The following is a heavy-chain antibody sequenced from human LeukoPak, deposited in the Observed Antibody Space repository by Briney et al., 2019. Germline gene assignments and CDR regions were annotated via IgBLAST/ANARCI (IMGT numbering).Heavy chain of an antibody. J-gene: IGHJ4*02. Sequence: GASVKVSCKASGGTFSSYAISWVRQAPGQGLEWMGGIIPIFGTANYAQKFQGRVTITADKSTSTAYMELSSLRSEDTAVYYCARVPASYGDDYWGQGTLVTVSS. CDR3: ARVPASYGDDY. CDR1: GGTFSSYA. V-gene: IGHV1-69*06. CDR2: IIPIFGTA. D-gene: IGHD4-17*01.